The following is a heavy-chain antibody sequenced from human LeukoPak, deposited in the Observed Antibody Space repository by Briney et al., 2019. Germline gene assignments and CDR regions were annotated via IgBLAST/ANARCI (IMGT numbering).Heavy chain of an antibody. D-gene: IGHD3-10*01. CDR3: ARDHFAMVRGFIYYYYYYMDV. CDR1: GFTFSSYW. J-gene: IGHJ6*03. V-gene: IGHV3-7*01. CDR2: IKQDGSEK. Sequence: GGSLRLSCAASGFTFSSYWMSWVRQAPGKGLEWVANIKQDGSEKYYVDSVKGRFTISRDNAKNSLYLQMNSLRAEDTVVYYCARDHFAMVRGFIYYYYYYMDVWGKGTTVTISS.